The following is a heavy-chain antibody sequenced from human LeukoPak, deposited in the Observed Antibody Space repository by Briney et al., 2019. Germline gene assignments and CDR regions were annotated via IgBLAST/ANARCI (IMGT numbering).Heavy chain of an antibody. J-gene: IGHJ4*02. CDR1: GFTFSSYG. V-gene: IGHV3-30*03. D-gene: IGHD3-3*01. Sequence: RKSLRLSCAASGFTFSSYGIHWVRQAPAKGLEWVAVISYDGSNKYYAGSVKGRFPISRDNSQSTLYLQMSSLRTEDTAVYYCARDRDKFWSGSQVWGQGTLVTVSS. CDR2: ISYDGSNK. CDR3: ARDRDKFWSGSQV.